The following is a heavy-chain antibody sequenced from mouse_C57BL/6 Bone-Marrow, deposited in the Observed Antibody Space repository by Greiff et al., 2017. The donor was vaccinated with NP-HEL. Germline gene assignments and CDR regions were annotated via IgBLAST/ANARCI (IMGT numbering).Heavy chain of an antibody. CDR2: INPYNGDT. D-gene: IGHD2-10*01. Sequence: EVKLQQSGPELVKPGDSVKISCKASGYSFTGYFMNWVMQSHGKSLEWIGRINPYNGDTFYNQKFKGKATLTVDKSSSTAHMELRSLTSEDSAVYYCARDPLLLYAMDYWGQGTSVTVSS. J-gene: IGHJ4*01. V-gene: IGHV1-20*01. CDR3: ARDPLLLYAMDY. CDR1: GYSFTGYF.